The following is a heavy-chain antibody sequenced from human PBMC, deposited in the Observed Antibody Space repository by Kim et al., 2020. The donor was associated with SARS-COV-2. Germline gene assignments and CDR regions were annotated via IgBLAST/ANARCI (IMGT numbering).Heavy chain of an antibody. CDR2: IKSKTDGGTT. CDR3: TTGRSWLRLSDAFDI. CDR1: GFTFSNAW. Sequence: GGSLRLSCAASGFTFSNAWMSWVRQAPGKGLEWVGRIKSKTDGGTTDYAAPVKGRFTISRDDSKNTLYLQMNSLKTEDTAVYYCTTGRSWLRLSDAFDIWGQGTMVTVSS. D-gene: IGHD5-12*01. V-gene: IGHV3-15*01. J-gene: IGHJ3*02.